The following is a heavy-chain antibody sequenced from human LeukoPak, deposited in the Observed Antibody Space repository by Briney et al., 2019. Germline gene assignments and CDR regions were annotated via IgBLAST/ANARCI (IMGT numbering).Heavy chain of an antibody. CDR1: GYTFTDYY. CDR3: ATVPTEWELLLENDAFDI. V-gene: IGHV1-69-2*01. CDR2: VDPEDGET. D-gene: IGHD1-26*01. Sequence: ASVKISCKVSGYTFTDYYMHWVLQAPGKGLEWMGLVDPEDGETIYAEKFQGRVTITSDTSTDTAYMELCSLRSEDPAVYYCATVPTEWELLLENDAFDIWGQGTMVTVSS. J-gene: IGHJ3*02.